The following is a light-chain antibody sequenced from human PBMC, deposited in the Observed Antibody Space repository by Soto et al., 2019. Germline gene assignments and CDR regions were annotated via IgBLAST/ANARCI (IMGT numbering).Light chain of an antibody. CDR1: QSISSY. Sequence: EIVLTQSPATLSLPPGERATLSCRASQSISSYLAWYQLKPGQAPRLLIYDASNRATGVPARFSGIGSRTDFTLTISSLEAEDFAVYFCQQRSNWPWTFGQGTKVEIK. V-gene: IGKV3-11*01. CDR3: QQRSNWPWT. J-gene: IGKJ1*01. CDR2: DAS.